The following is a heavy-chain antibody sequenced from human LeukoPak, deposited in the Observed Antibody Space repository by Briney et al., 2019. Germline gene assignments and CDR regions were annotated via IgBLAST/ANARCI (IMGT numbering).Heavy chain of an antibody. J-gene: IGHJ4*02. V-gene: IGHV4-59*08. CDR3: ARLISGYHDY. CDR2: IYYSGST. D-gene: IGHD3-22*01. CDR1: GGSISSHY. Sequence: PSETLSLTCTVSGGSISSHYWSWIRQPPGKGLEWIGYIYYSGSTNYNPSLKSRVAISVDTSKNQFSPKLSSVTAADTAVYYCARLISGYHDYWGQGTLVTVSS.